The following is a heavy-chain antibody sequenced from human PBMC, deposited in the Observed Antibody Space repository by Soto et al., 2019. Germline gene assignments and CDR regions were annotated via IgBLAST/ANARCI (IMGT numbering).Heavy chain of an antibody. CDR1: GFTFGDYA. D-gene: IGHD6-13*01. CDR2: IRSKAYGGTT. CDR3: TRERPSYSPSWYGVY. V-gene: IGHV3-49*03. Sequence: GGSLRLSCTASGFTFGDYAMSWFRQAPGKGLEWVGFIRSKAYGGTTEYAASVKGRFTISRDDSKSIAYLQMNSLKTEDTAVYYFTRERPSYSPSWYGVYWGQGTLVTVSS. J-gene: IGHJ4*02.